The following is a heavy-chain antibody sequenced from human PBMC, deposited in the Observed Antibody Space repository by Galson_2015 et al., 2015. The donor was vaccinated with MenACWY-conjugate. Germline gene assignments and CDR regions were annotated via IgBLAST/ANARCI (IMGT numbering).Heavy chain of an antibody. V-gene: IGHV4-59*08. J-gene: IGHJ5*02. CDR1: GGSISSYY. Sequence: SETLSLTCTVSGGSISSYYWSWIRQPPGKGLEWIGYIYYSGSTNYNPSFKSRVTISVDTSKNQFSLKLSSVTAADTAVYYCAIAVAGPAPRRGHWFDPWGQGTLVTVSS. CDR2: IYYSGST. CDR3: AIAVAGPAPRRGHWFDP. D-gene: IGHD6-19*01.